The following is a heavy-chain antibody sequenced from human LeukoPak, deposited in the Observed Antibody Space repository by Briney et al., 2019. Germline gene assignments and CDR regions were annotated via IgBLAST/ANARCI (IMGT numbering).Heavy chain of an antibody. CDR1: GYTFTSYY. CDR2: IRGDNGGT. D-gene: IGHD3-22*01. V-gene: IGHV1-2*02. J-gene: IGHJ1*01. CDR3: ATTLDSSGYSSPRRYFQH. Sequence: AASVKVSCKASGYTFTSYYIHWVRQAPGQGLEWMGWIRGDNGGTNFAQKFRGRVTMTRDTSTTTAYMELSSLRSEDTAVYYCATTLDSSGYSSPRRYFQHWGQGTLVTVSS.